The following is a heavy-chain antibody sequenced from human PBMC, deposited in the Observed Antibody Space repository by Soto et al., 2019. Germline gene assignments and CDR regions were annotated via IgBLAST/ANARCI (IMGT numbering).Heavy chain of an antibody. V-gene: IGHV4-31*03. Sequence: QVQLQESGPGLVKPSQTLSLTCTVSGGSINSGGYCWSWIRQHPGKGLDWIGCISYGGSTSYNPSLHSRVTISLDTSKNLFSLKLTSVTAADTAVYYCSRGILVWGQGALITVSS. J-gene: IGHJ4*02. CDR1: GGSINSGGYC. CDR3: SRGILV. D-gene: IGHD5-18*01. CDR2: ISYGGST.